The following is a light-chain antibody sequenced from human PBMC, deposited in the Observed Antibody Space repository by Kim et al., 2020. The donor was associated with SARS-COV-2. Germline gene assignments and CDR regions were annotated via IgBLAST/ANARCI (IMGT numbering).Light chain of an antibody. CDR1: SSDIGNYNF. CDR2: EVS. Sequence: QSALTQPASVSGSPGQSITISCTGTSSDIGNYNFVSWYQHHPGKAPKLMIYEVSKRPSGVSNRFSGSKSGDTASLTISGLQAEDEADYYCCSYAGSTTIFGGGTQLTVL. CDR3: CSYAGSTTI. J-gene: IGLJ2*01. V-gene: IGLV2-23*02.